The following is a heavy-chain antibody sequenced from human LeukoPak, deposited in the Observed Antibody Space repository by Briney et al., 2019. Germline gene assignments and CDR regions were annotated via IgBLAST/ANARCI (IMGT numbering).Heavy chain of an antibody. CDR3: ARPSRWTEIPY. CDR1: GGPISSDY. Sequence: SETLSLTCTVSGGPISSDYWSWIRQPPGKGLESIGYISYSGSTNYNPSLKSRVTISVDTSKNQFSLKLSSVTAADTAVYYCARPSRWTEIPYWGQGTLVTVSS. J-gene: IGHJ4*02. D-gene: IGHD1-1*01. V-gene: IGHV4-59*08. CDR2: ISYSGST.